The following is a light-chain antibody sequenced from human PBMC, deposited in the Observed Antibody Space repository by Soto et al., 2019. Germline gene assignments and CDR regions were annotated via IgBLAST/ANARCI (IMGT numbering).Light chain of an antibody. CDR2: AAS. Sequence: DIQMTQSPSSLSASVGDRVTIPCRASQRITNSLNWYQQKPGRAPNLLIYAASSLQRGAPSRFSGSGSGTDVTRTISRLQPDDFATYYCQQTYSPPFTFGPGTKVDIK. CDR1: QRITNS. CDR3: QQTYSPPFT. J-gene: IGKJ3*01. V-gene: IGKV1-39*01.